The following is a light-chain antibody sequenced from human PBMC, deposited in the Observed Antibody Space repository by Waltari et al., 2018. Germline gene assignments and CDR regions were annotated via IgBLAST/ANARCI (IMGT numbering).Light chain of an antibody. CDR1: QGIRND. J-gene: IGKJ1*01. V-gene: IGKV1-6*01. CDR3: LQDYNYPWT. CDR2: AAS. Sequence: IQMTQSPSPLSASVGDSVTITCRASQGIRNDLGWYQQKPGKAPNLLIYAASSLRSGVPSRFSGSGSGTYFTLTISSLQPEDFATYYCLQDYNYPWTFGQGTQVEIK.